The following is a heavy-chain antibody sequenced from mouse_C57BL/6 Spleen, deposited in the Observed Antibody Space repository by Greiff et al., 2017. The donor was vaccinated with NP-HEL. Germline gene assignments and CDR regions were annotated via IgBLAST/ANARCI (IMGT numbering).Heavy chain of an antibody. CDR2: INYDGSST. CDR1: GFTFSDYY. V-gene: IGHV5-16*01. Sequence: EVKLMESEGGLVQPGSSMKLSCTASGFTFSDYYMAWVRQVPEKGLEWVANINYDGSSTYYLDSLKSRFIISRDNAKNILYLQMSSLKSEDTATYYCARDKLKAMDYWGQGTSVTVSS. CDR3: ARDKLKAMDY. J-gene: IGHJ4*01.